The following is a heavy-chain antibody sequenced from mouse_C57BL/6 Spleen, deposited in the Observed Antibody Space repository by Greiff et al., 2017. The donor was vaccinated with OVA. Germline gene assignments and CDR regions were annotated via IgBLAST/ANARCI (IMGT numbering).Heavy chain of an antibody. CDR2: IRSKSNNYAT. CDR3: VRPAEYYGGWFAY. V-gene: IGHV10-1*01. CDR1: GFSFNTYA. Sequence: GGGLVQPKGSLKLSCAASGFSFNTYAMNWVRQAPGKGLEWVARIRSKSNNYATYYADSVKDRFTISRDDSESMLYLQMNNLKTEDTAMYSCVRPAEYYGGWFAYGGQGTLVTVSA. J-gene: IGHJ3*01. D-gene: IGHD1-1*02.